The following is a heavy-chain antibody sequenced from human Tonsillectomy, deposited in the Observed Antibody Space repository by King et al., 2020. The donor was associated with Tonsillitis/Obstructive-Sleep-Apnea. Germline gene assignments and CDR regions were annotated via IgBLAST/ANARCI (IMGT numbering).Heavy chain of an antibody. Sequence: QLVQSGGGLVKPGRSLRLSCTASGFNFGDYAMSWFRPAPGKGLEWVGFISSQAYGGTTEYAESGKGRFTISRDDSKSIDYLQMNSLKTEDTAVYYCTRRFPYSSSTSCYKYQGGAFDIWGQGTMVTVSS. CDR2: ISSQAYGGTT. CDR1: GFNFGDYA. D-gene: IGHD2-2*02. V-gene: IGHV3-49*05. J-gene: IGHJ3*02. CDR3: TRRFPYSSSTSCYKYQGGAFDI.